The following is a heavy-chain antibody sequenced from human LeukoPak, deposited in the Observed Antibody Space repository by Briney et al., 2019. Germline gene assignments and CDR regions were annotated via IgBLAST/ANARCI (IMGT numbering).Heavy chain of an antibody. CDR2: IFYSGIT. CDR1: GDSITSYF. V-gene: IGHV4-59*12. D-gene: IGHD3-10*01. CDR3: ARRPKALRVGGAFDI. J-gene: IGHJ3*02. Sequence: PSETLSLTCTVSGDSITSYFWSWIRQPPGKGLEWVGYIFYSGITNYNPSLKSRVTISVDTSKNQFSLKLSSVTAADTAVYYCARRPKALRVGGAFDIWGQGTMVTVSS.